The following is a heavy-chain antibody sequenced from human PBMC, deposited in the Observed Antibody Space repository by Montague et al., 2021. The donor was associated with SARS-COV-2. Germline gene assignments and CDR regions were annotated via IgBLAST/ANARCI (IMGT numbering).Heavy chain of an antibody. Sequence: SDTLSLTRTVSGGSITGYYWSWLRRYPGKGLEWIAYIYDGGAVNYNPSLGSRVTISTDTSKNQLSLKVNSVTAADTAVYYCVRDHPYGGPRGAYDIWGQGTVVTVSS. CDR1: GGSITGYY. CDR3: VRDHPYGGPRGAYDI. D-gene: IGHD4-23*01. V-gene: IGHV4-59*01. J-gene: IGHJ3*02. CDR2: IYDGGAV.